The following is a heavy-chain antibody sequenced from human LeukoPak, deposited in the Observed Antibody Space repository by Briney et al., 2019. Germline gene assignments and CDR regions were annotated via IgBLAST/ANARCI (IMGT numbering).Heavy chain of an antibody. Sequence: GASVKVSFKASGGTFSIYAISWVRQAPGQGLEWMGGIIPIFGTANYAQKFQGRVAITADESTSTAYMELSSLRSEDTAVYYCARDPGRGIAAAQWGQGTLVTVSS. CDR2: IIPIFGTA. J-gene: IGHJ4*02. CDR1: GGTFSIYA. CDR3: ARDPGRGIAAAQ. V-gene: IGHV1-69*13. D-gene: IGHD6-13*01.